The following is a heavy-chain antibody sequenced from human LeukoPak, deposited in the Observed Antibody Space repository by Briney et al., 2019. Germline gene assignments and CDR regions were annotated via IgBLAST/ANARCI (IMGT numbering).Heavy chain of an antibody. V-gene: IGHV3-30-3*01. D-gene: IGHD1-26*01. CDR2: ISYDGSNK. CDR3: ARGRYSGSYYY. Sequence: TGGSLILSCAASGFTFSSYAMHWVRQAPGKGLEWVAVISYDGSNKYYADSVKGRFTISRDNSKNTLYLQMNSLRAEDTAVYYCARGRYSGSYYYWGQGTLVTVSS. CDR1: GFTFSSYA. J-gene: IGHJ4*02.